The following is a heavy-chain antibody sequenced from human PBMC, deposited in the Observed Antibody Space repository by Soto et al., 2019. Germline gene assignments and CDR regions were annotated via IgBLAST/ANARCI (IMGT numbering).Heavy chain of an antibody. V-gene: IGHV4-34*01. J-gene: IGHJ6*01. CDR3: ARGYSGYVYYYYYYGMDV. D-gene: IGHD5-12*01. Sequence: QVQLQQWGAGLLKPSETLSLTCAVYGGSFSGYYWSWIRQPPGKGLEWIGEINHSGSTNYNPSLKSRVTISVDTSKNQFSLKLSSVTAADTAVYYCARGYSGYVYYYYYYGMDVW. CDR1: GGSFSGYY. CDR2: INHSGST.